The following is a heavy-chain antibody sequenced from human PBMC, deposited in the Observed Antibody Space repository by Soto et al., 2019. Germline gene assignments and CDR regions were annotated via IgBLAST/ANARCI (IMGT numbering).Heavy chain of an antibody. D-gene: IGHD3-10*01. CDR3: ARRAITMVRGVVSHFDY. CDR1: GYTFTSYG. Sequence: ASEKVSCKASGYTFTSYGISWVRQAPGQGLEWMGWISAYNGNTNYAQKLQGRVTMTTDTSTSTAYMELRSLRSDDTAVYYCARRAITMVRGVVSHFDYWGQGTLVTVSS. J-gene: IGHJ4*02. CDR2: ISAYNGNT. V-gene: IGHV1-18*01.